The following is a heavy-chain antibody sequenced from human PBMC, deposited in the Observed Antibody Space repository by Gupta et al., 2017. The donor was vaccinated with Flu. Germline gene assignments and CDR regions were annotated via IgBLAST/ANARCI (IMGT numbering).Heavy chain of an antibody. CDR1: GGSIGSEY. Sequence: ASGPGLVKPSETLSLTCTVSGGSIGSEYWGWIRQPPGKGLEWIAYLYKSGSTEYNPSLKSRVTSSADTSKNQFYLKVTSVTAADTAVYYCARDGSGRSLQIWGQGTMVTVSS. CDR3: ARDGSGRSLQI. V-gene: IGHV4-4*08. CDR2: LYKSGST. J-gene: IGHJ3*02. D-gene: IGHD6-19*01.